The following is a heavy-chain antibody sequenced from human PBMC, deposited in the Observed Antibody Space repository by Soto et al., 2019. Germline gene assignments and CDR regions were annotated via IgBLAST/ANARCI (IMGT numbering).Heavy chain of an antibody. CDR2: IYYSGST. V-gene: IGHV4-59*01. Sequence: XETLSLTCTVSGGSISSYYWSWIRQPPGKGLEWIGYIYYSGSTNYNPSLKSRVTISVDTSKNQFSLKLSSVTAADTAVYYCARDLEYSSSSDYYYYGMDVWGQGTTVTVSS. D-gene: IGHD6-6*01. CDR1: GGSISSYY. J-gene: IGHJ6*02. CDR3: ARDLEYSSSSDYYYYGMDV.